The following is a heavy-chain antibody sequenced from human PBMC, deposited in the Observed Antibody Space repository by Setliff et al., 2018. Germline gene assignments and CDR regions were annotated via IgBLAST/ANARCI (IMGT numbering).Heavy chain of an antibody. J-gene: IGHJ4*02. Sequence: SQTLSLPCAVSGGSITSGSYYWSWIRQPAGEGLEWIGRLHTSGTTDYNPSLKGRVTISADTSTNHFSLKLTSVTAADTAVYYCARDNTIVGATDYWGQGALVT. V-gene: IGHV4-61*02. CDR3: ARDNTIVGATDY. D-gene: IGHD1-26*01. CDR1: GGSITSGSYY. CDR2: LHTSGTT.